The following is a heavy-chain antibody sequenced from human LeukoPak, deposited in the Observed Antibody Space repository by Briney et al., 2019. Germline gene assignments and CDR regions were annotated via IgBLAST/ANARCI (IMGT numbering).Heavy chain of an antibody. Sequence: ASVKVSCKASGYAFTSYYMHWVRQAPGQGLEWVGIINPSGGSTSYAQKFQGRVTVTRDTSTSTVYMELSSLRSEDTAVFYCARDYHFDYWGQGTLVTVSS. J-gene: IGHJ4*02. CDR3: ARDYHFDY. V-gene: IGHV1-46*01. CDR1: GYAFTSYY. CDR2: INPSGGST.